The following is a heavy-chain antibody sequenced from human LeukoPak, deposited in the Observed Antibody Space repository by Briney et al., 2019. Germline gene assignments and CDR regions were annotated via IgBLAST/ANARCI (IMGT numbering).Heavy chain of an antibody. CDR2: INHSGST. CDR3: ARGGYSYGLGAYYYYYMDV. V-gene: IGHV4-34*01. CDR1: GGSFSGYY. D-gene: IGHD5-18*01. Sequence: SETLSLTCAVYGGSFSGYYWSWIRQPPGKGLEWIGEINHSGSTYYNPSLKSRVTISVDTSKNQFSLKLSSVTAADTAVYYCARGGYSYGLGAYYYYYMDVWGKGTTVTVSS. J-gene: IGHJ6*03.